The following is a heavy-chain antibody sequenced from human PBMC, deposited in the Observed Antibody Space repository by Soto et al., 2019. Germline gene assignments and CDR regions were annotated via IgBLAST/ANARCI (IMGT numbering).Heavy chain of an antibody. Sequence: RLSCAASGFTFSPYEMNWVRQAPGQGLEWVSYISDSGGTVYYADSVKGRFTVSRDNAQNSVYLQMNSLRTEDTAVYYCARDLLHYDFWSGYSAYFSYGMDVWGPGTTVTGS. V-gene: IGHV3-48*03. CDR2: ISDSGGTV. J-gene: IGHJ6*02. CDR1: GFTFSPYE. CDR3: ARDLLHYDFWSGYSAYFSYGMDV. D-gene: IGHD3-3*01.